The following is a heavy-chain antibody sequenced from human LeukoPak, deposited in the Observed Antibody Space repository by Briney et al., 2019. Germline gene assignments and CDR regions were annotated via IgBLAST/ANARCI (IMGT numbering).Heavy chain of an antibody. CDR2: INAGNGNT. V-gene: IGHV1-3*01. CDR3: ARDDNGVITFGGVIN. Sequence: ASVKVSCKASGYAFTSYAMHWVRQAPGQRLEWMGWINAGNGNTKYSQKFQGRVTITRDTSASTAYMELSSLRSEDTAVYYCARDDNGVITFGGVINWGQGTLVTVSS. CDR1: GYAFTSYA. J-gene: IGHJ4*02. D-gene: IGHD3-16*02.